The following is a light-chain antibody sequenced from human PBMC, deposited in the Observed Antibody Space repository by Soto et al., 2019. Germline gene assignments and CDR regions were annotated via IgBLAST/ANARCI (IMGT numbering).Light chain of an antibody. CDR1: SSDVGGYGS. J-gene: IGLJ1*01. Sequence: QSVLTQPASVSGPPGQSITISRTGTSSDVGGYGSVSWYQQHPGKAPKLMIYEVSNRPSGVSNRFSGSKSGNTASLTISGLQAEDDADYYCSSYTSSGTYVFGTGTKVTV. V-gene: IGLV2-14*01. CDR3: SSYTSSGTYV. CDR2: EVS.